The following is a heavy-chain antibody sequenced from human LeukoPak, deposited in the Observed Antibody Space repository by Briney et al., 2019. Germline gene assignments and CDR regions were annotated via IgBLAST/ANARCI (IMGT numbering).Heavy chain of an antibody. CDR1: GFTFSSYG. Sequence: GGSLRLSCAASGFTFSSYGMHWVRQAPGKGLEWVAVISYDGSNKYYADSVKGRFTISRDNSKNTLYLQMNSLRAEDTAVYYCAKEDGSTSYYYYGMDVWGQGTTVTVSS. CDR2: ISYDGSNK. V-gene: IGHV3-30*18. D-gene: IGHD2-2*01. CDR3: AKEDGSTSYYYYGMDV. J-gene: IGHJ6*02.